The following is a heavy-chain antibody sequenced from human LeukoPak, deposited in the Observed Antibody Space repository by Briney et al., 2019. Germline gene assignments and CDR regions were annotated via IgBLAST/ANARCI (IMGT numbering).Heavy chain of an antibody. Sequence: GGSLRLSCAASGFTFTNDFMTWVRQAPGKGLEYVSGIDTNEDLTYYATSVKGRFTISRDNSKSTVYLQMDSVGPDDMAIYYCVRDVKYYFGSGSYQWGQGTLVSVSS. CDR1: GFTFTNDF. CDR3: VRDVKYYFGSGSYQ. CDR2: IDTNEDLT. V-gene: IGHV3-64*01. J-gene: IGHJ4*02. D-gene: IGHD3-10*01.